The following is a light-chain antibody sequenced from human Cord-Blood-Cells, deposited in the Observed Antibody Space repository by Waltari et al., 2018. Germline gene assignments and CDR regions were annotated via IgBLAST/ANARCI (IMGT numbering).Light chain of an antibody. Sequence: QSALTQPRSVSGSPGQSVTISCTGTSSDVGGYNYVSWYQQHPGKAPKLMIYDVSKRPPGVSDRFSGSKSGNTASLTISGLQAEDEADYYCCSYAGSYVFGTGTKVTVL. CDR2: DVS. CDR1: SSDVGGYNY. V-gene: IGLV2-11*01. CDR3: CSYAGSYV. J-gene: IGLJ1*01.